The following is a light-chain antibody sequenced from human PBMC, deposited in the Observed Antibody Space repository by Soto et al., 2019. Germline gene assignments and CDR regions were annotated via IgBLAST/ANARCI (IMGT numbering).Light chain of an antibody. CDR2: EVN. J-gene: IGLJ1*01. CDR3: SSSTTSSTLV. CDR1: SSDVGGYNY. V-gene: IGLV2-14*01. Sequence: QSALTQPASVSGSPGQSITISCTGTSSDVGGYNYVSWYQQRPGKAPKLMIYEVNNRPSGISNRFSGSKSGNMASLTISGLQAEDEADYYCSSSTTSSTLVFGTGTKLTVL.